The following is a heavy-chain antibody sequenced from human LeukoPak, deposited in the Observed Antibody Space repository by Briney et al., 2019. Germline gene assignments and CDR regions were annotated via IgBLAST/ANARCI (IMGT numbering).Heavy chain of an antibody. CDR2: IYSGGST. D-gene: IGHD3-3*01. V-gene: IGHV3-66*01. Sequence: GRSLRLSCAASGFTFSSTYMSWVRQTPGKGLEWVSVIYSGGSTYYSDSVKGRFTISRDNSKNTLYLQMNSLRAEDTAVYYCARDLLEWYFDYWGQGTLVTVSS. CDR1: GFTFSSTY. CDR3: ARDLLEWYFDY. J-gene: IGHJ4*02.